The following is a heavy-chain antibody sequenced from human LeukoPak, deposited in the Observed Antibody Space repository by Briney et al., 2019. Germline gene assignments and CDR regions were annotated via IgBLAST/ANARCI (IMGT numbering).Heavy chain of an antibody. V-gene: IGHV4-38-2*02. CDR1: GYSINSGYY. CDR3: ARSERYSYGFDY. Sequence: TSETLSLTCTVSGYSINSGYYWGWIRQPPGKGLEWIGSIDHSGSTYYNPSLKSRVTTSVDTSKNQFSLKLSSVTAADTAVYYCARSERYSYGFDYWGQGTLVTVSS. J-gene: IGHJ4*02. CDR2: IDHSGST. D-gene: IGHD5-18*01.